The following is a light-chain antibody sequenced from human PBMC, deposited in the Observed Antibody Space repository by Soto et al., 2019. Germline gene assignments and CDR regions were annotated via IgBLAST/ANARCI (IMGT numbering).Light chain of an antibody. CDR2: DAS. J-gene: IGKJ2*01. V-gene: IGKV1-39*01. Sequence: DIQMTQSPSSLSASVGDRVTITCRASQSISSYLNWYQQKPGKAPKLLIYDASSLQSGVPSRFSGGGSGTGFTLTVSSLQPEDFATYYCQQSYSTPPTFGQGTKPEIK. CDR1: QSISSY. CDR3: QQSYSTPPT.